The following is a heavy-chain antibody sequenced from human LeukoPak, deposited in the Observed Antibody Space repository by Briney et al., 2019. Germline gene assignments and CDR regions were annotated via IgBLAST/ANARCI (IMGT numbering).Heavy chain of an antibody. CDR1: GGSISSYY. CDR2: IYTSGST. CDR3: ARQVAARRGWFDP. V-gene: IGHV4-4*09. Sequence: SETLSLTCTVSGGSISSYYWSWIRQPPGKGLEWIGYIYTSGSTNYNPSLKSRVTISVDTSKNQFSLKLSSVTAADTAVYHCARQVAARRGWFDPWGQGTLVTVSS. D-gene: IGHD6-6*01. J-gene: IGHJ5*02.